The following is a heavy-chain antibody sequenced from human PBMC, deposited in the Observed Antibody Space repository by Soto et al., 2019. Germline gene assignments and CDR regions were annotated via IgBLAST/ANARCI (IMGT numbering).Heavy chain of an antibody. CDR2: IYSDGST. J-gene: IGHJ4*02. Sequence: EVQLVESGGGLVQPGGSLRLSCAASGFTVNSNYMSWVRQAPGKGLEWVSVIYSDGSTYYADSVKGRFSISRDNSNNTLYFQMNSLRAEDTAVYYCATLTKYDILTGFYPCWGQGTLVTVSS. CDR1: GFTVNSNY. CDR3: ATLTKYDILTGFYPC. D-gene: IGHD3-9*01. V-gene: IGHV3-66*01.